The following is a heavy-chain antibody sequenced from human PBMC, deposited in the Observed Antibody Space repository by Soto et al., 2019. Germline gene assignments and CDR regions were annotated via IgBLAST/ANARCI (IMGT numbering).Heavy chain of an antibody. CDR1: GGSFSGYY. J-gene: IGHJ4*02. CDR3: ARGVITIFGVVISYFDY. D-gene: IGHD3-3*01. CDR2: INHSGST. V-gene: IGHV4-34*01. Sequence: SETLSLTCAVYGGSFSGYYWSWIRQPPGKGLEWVGEINHSGSTNYNPSPKSRVTISVDTSKNQLSLKLSSVTAADTAVYYCARGVITIFGVVISYFDYWGQGTLVTVSS.